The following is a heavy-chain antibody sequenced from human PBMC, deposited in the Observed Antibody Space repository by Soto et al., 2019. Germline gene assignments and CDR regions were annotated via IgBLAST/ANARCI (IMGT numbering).Heavy chain of an antibody. CDR3: AKDGSDLNWYYVGGYHCYGLAV. Sequence: PGGSLRLSCAASGITFSSYAMTWVRQAPGRGLEWVSGISGSGVYAYSADSVKGRFTLSRDSSKNTLYLQMNSLRAEDTAVYYCAKDGSDLNWYYVGGYHCYGLAVSGQRTTVPVSS. CDR2: ISGSGVYA. CDR1: GITFSSYA. D-gene: IGHD1-7*01. V-gene: IGHV3-23*01. J-gene: IGHJ6*02.